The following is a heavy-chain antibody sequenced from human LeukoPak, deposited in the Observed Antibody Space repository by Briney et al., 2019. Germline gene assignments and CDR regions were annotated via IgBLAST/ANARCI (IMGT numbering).Heavy chain of an antibody. V-gene: IGHV4-59*01. CDR2: VYCSGST. CDR1: GGSISDYY. J-gene: IGHJ4*02. CDR3: ARGHLVFAY. Sequence: PSETLSLTCTVSGGSISDYYWSWIRQPPGKGLEWVGHVYCSGSTSYNPSLKSRVTISVDTSKHQFSLKVHSVTAADTALYYCARGHLVFAYWGQGTLVTVSS. D-gene: IGHD6-6*01.